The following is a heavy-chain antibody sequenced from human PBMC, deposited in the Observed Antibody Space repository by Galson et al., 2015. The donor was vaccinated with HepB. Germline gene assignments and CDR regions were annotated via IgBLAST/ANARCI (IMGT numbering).Heavy chain of an antibody. CDR1: GFTFSSYS. CDR3: ARARGSNTMDV. V-gene: IGHV3-21*01. D-gene: IGHD1-26*01. CDR2: ISSSSSYI. J-gene: IGHJ6*02. Sequence: SLRLSCAASGFTFSSYSMNWVRQAPGKGLEWVSSISSSSSYIYYADSVKGRFTISRDNAKNSLYLQMNSLRAEDTAVYYCARARGSNTMDVWGQGTTVTVSS.